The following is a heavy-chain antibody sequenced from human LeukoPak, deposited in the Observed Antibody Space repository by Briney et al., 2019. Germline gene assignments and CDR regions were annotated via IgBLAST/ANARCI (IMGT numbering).Heavy chain of an antibody. Sequence: PGGSLRLSCAASGFTFSSYSMNWVRQAPGKGLEWVSYISSGSSTIYYADSVKGRFTISRDNAKNSLYLQMNSLRAEDTAVYYCARDLLLRYFDWLEWGGYYYYGMDVWGQGTTVTVSS. CDR2: ISSGSSTI. D-gene: IGHD3-9*01. CDR1: GFTFSSYS. CDR3: ARDLLLRYFDWLEWGGYYYYGMDV. J-gene: IGHJ6*02. V-gene: IGHV3-48*01.